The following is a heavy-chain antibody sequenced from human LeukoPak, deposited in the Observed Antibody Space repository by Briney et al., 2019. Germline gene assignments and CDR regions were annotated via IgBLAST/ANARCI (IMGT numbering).Heavy chain of an antibody. CDR2: IFGRTGST. Sequence: PGGSLRLSCVASGFTFSNYAMSWVRQAPGKGLEWVSSIFGRTGSTYYADSVKGRVTMSRDNSRNMVYLQMNSLRAEDTAVYYCAKDRTYQSDFSAYYFSPPLQQYWGQGTLVTVSS. V-gene: IGHV3-23*01. CDR1: GFTFSNYA. CDR3: AKDRTYQSDFSAYYFSPPLQQY. D-gene: IGHD3-22*01. J-gene: IGHJ4*02.